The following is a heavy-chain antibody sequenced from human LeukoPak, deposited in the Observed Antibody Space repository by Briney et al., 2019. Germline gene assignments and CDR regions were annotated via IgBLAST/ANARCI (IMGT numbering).Heavy chain of an antibody. J-gene: IGHJ4*02. V-gene: IGHV3-74*01. CDR2: INEDGWTT. CDR1: GFPFSNYW. Sequence: PGGSLRLSRTASGFPFSNYWMHWVRQAPGKGLVWVSRINEDGWTTDYADSVKGRFAISRDNAKNTLYLQMNSLRAEDAAVYCCARDVAGMDGFWGQGTLVTVSS. CDR3: ARDVAGMDGF. D-gene: IGHD2-15*01.